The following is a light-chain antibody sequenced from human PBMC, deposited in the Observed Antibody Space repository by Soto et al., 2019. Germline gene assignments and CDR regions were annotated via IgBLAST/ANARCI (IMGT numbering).Light chain of an antibody. CDR1: QSVGSSY. V-gene: IGKV3-20*01. Sequence: EIVLTQSPGTLSLSPGERATLSCWASQSVGSSYLAWYQQKPGQAPRLLIYGASRRATDIPDRFSGSGSGTDFTLTISRLEPEDFAVYYCHQYKSSPRTFGQGTKVEIK. CDR2: GAS. CDR3: HQYKSSPRT. J-gene: IGKJ1*01.